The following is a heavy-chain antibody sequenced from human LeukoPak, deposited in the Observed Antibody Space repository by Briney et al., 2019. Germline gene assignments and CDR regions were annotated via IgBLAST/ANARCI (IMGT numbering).Heavy chain of an antibody. CDR1: GYTFTSYS. J-gene: IGHJ4*02. CDR3: ARASYCSGGSCYSDY. V-gene: IGHV1-18*01. D-gene: IGHD2-15*01. Sequence: ASVKVSCKASGYTFTSYSISWVRQAPGQGLEWMGWISAYNGNTIYAQKVKGRVTMTTDTSTSTAYMELRSLKSDDTAVYYCARASYCSGGSCYSDYWGQGALVTVSS. CDR2: ISAYNGNT.